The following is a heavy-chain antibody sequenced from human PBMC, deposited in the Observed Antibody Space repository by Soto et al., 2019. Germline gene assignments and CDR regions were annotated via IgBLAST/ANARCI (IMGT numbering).Heavy chain of an antibody. D-gene: IGHD3-3*01. CDR2: IYHIGST. V-gene: IGHV4-4*02. CDR3: AKRYDFWSGRWYGLGV. J-gene: IGHJ6*02. Sequence: QVLMEESGPGLVKPSGTLFLTCTVSGASINSANWWVWVRQPPGKGLEWIGEIYHIGSTTYNPSLKSRANISVDKSKNQFSLKVTSVTAADTGVYYCAKRYDFWSGRWYGLGVWGQGTTVTVSS. CDR1: GASINSANW.